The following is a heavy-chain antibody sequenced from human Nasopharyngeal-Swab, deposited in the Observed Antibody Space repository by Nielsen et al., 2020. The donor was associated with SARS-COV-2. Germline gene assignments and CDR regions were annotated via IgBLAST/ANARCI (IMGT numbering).Heavy chain of an antibody. CDR2: IKQDGSEK. V-gene: IGHV3-7*02. D-gene: IGHD1-26*01. CDR1: GFIFSASA. J-gene: IGHJ4*02. CDR3: ARVGSLGVNIDY. Sequence: GGSLRLSCAASGFIFSASAIHWVRQASGKGLEWVANIKQDGSEKYSVDSVKGRCTISRDNAKKSVFLQMNSLRAEDTAVYYCARVGSLGVNIDYWGQGTLVSVSS.